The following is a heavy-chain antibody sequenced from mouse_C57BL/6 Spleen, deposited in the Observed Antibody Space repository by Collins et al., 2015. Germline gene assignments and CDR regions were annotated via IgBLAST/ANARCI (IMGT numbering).Heavy chain of an antibody. V-gene: IGHV9-3*01. CDR1: GYTFTTYG. CDR3: ASGGYLYAMDY. D-gene: IGHD5-1*01. Sequence: QIQLVQSGPELKKPGETVKISCKASGYTFTTYGMSWAKQAPGKGLKWMGWINTYSGVPTYADDFKGRFAFSLETSASTAYLQINNLKNGDTATYFCASGGYLYAMDYWGQGTSVTVSS. J-gene: IGHJ4*01. CDR2: INTYSGVP.